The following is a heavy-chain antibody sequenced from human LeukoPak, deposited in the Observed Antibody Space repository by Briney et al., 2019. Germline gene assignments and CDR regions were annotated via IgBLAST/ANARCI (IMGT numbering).Heavy chain of an antibody. CDR3: AREMELLTGFDY. D-gene: IGHD1-7*01. Sequence: GRSLRLSCAASGFTFSSYGMHWVRQAPGKGLEWVSYISSSGSTIYYADSVKGRFTISRDNAKNSLYLQMNSLRAEDTAVYYCAREMELLTGFDYWGQGTLVTVSS. J-gene: IGHJ4*02. V-gene: IGHV3-48*04. CDR2: ISSSGSTI. CDR1: GFTFSSYG.